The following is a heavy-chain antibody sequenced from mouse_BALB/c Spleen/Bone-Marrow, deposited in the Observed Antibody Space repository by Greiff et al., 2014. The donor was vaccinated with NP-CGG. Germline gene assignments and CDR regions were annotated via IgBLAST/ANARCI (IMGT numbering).Heavy chain of an antibody. Sequence: EVMLVESGGGLVQPGGSLRLSCTTSGFTFTDYFMTWVRQPPGKALEWLGFIRNKPSGYTTEYNPSVKGRFSISRDNSQGIFYLQMNTLRAEDSAIYYCARDYNGYSDFWGQGTTPTVSS. CDR1: GFTFTDYF. V-gene: IGHV7-3*02. CDR2: IRNKPSGYTT. CDR3: ARDYNGYSDF. D-gene: IGHD6-1*01. J-gene: IGHJ2*01.